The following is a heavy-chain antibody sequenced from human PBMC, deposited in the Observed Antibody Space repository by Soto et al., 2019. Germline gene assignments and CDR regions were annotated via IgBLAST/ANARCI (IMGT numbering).Heavy chain of an antibody. CDR1: GYTFTSYG. CDR3: ARDWGMAGSYYYYYYGMDV. Sequence: QVQLVQSGAEVKKPGASVKVSCKASGYTFTSYGISWVRQAPGQGLEWMGWISAYNGNTNYAQKLQGRVTMTTDTSTSTDYMELRRLRSDDTAVYYCARDWGMAGSYYYYYYGMDVWGQGTTVTVSS. D-gene: IGHD6-19*01. CDR2: ISAYNGNT. J-gene: IGHJ6*02. V-gene: IGHV1-18*04.